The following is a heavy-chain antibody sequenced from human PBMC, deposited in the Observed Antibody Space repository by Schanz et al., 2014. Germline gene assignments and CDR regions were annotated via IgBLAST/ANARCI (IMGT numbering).Heavy chain of an antibody. CDR1: GYTFTGYS. CDR2: INPNSGNT. Sequence: QVQLVQSGAEVKKPGASVKVSCKASGYTFTGYSMHWVRQAPGQGLEWMGRINPNSGNTNYAQKFQGRVTMTRETYVSTAHMDLSRLRSDDTAVYYCARDRVYSYGLPADYWGQGTLVTVSS. J-gene: IGHJ4*02. V-gene: IGHV1-2*06. D-gene: IGHD5-18*01. CDR3: ARDRVYSYGLPADY.